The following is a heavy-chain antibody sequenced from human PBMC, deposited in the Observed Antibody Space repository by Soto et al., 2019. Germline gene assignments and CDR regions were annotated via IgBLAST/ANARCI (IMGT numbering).Heavy chain of an antibody. D-gene: IGHD2-21*02. CDR3: ARADRTLVTSYSLDV. CDR2: INHSGTI. CDR1: GWSFSGYY. Sequence: PXETLSLTCSVYGWSFSGYYWTWIRQPPGKGLEWIGEINHSGTINFNPSLKSRLTISLDTSKKHFSLKLSSVTDADTAAYYCARADRTLVTSYSLDVWGQRYTVTVSS. J-gene: IGHJ6*02. V-gene: IGHV4-34*01.